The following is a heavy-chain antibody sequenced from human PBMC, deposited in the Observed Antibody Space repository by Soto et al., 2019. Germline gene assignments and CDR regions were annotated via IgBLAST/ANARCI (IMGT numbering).Heavy chain of an antibody. V-gene: IGHV1-69*13. D-gene: IGHD6-13*01. J-gene: IGHJ6*02. CDR1: VCTFSIYA. Sequence: SVTVSCKASVCTFSIYAIICVRQAPGQGLEWMGGIIPIFGTANYAQKFQGRVTITADESTSTAYMELSSLRSEDTAVYYCARSAMNRGSSRYHYYYYYGMNVWGQGTTVTVSS. CDR3: ARSAMNRGSSRYHYYYYYGMNV. CDR2: IIPIFGTA.